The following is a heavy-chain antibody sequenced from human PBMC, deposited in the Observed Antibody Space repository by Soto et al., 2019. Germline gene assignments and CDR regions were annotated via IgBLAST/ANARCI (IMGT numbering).Heavy chain of an antibody. CDR2: IYPGDSDT. D-gene: IGHD3-10*01. Sequence: PGESLKISCQGSGYSFTSYWISWVRQMPGKGLEWMGIIYPGDSDTRYSPSFQGQVTISADKSISTAYLQWSSLKASDTAMYYCARRRYFGSGTYSSLVYWGQGTLVSGSS. CDR1: GYSFTSYW. J-gene: IGHJ4*02. CDR3: ARRRYFGSGTYSSLVY. V-gene: IGHV5-51*01.